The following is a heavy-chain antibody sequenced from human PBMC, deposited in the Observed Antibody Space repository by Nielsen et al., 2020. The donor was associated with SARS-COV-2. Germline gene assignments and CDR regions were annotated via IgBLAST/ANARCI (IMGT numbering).Heavy chain of an antibody. CDR3: AREYSSSPGAFDI. J-gene: IGHJ3*02. V-gene: IGHV4-61*01. CDR1: GGSISSVPYY. CDR2: IYYSGAT. Sequence: SETLSLTCSVSGGSISSVPYYWTWIRQHPGKGLEWIGYIYYSGATNYNPSLKSRVTISADTSKNQFSLKLRSVTAADTAVYYCAREYSSSPGAFDIWGQGTMVTVSS. D-gene: IGHD6-6*01.